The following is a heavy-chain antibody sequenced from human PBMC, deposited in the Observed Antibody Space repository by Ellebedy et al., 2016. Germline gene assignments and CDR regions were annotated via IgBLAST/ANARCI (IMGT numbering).Heavy chain of an antibody. CDR2: INAGNGNT. V-gene: IGHV1-3*01. Sequence: ASVKVSCKASGYTFTSYAMHWVRQAPGQRLEWMGWINAGNGNTKYSQKFQGRVTITRDTSASTAYMELSSLRSEDTAGYYCARARGKQWLAGTRDAFDIWGQGTMVTVSS. J-gene: IGHJ3*02. D-gene: IGHD6-19*01. CDR3: ARARGKQWLAGTRDAFDI. CDR1: GYTFTSYA.